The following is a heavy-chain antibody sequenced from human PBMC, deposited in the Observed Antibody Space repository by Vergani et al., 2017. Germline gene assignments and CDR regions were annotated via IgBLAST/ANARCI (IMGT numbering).Heavy chain of an antibody. J-gene: IGHJ3*02. V-gene: IGHV1-24*01. CDR2: FDPEDGET. D-gene: IGHD6-19*01. CDR3: AINSGYSSPLGI. Sequence: QVQLVQSGAEVKKPGASVKVSCKVSGYTLTELSMHWVRQAPGKGLEWMGGFDPEDGETIYAQKFQGRVTITADESTSTAYMELSSLRSEDTAVYYCAINSGYSSPLGIWGQGTMVTVSS. CDR1: GYTLTELS.